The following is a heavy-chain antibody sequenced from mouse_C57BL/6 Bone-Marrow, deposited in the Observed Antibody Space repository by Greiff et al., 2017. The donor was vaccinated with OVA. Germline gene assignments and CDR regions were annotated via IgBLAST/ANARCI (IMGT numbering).Heavy chain of an antibody. J-gene: IGHJ1*03. CDR3: ARALDYSGSSYCYFDV. D-gene: IGHD1-1*01. CDR1: GYTFTDYY. CDR2: INPNNGGT. Sequence: EVQLQQSGPELVKPGASVKISCKASGYTFTDYYMNWVKQSPGKSLEWIGAINPNNGGTSYNQKFKGKATLTVDKSYSTAYMELSSLTSEDSAVYYGARALDYSGSSYCYFDVGGTGTAATVSA. V-gene: IGHV1-26*01.